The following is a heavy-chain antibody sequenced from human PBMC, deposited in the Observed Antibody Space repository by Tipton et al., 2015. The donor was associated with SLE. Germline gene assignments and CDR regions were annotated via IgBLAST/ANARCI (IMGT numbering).Heavy chain of an antibody. CDR2: INHSGST. Sequence: TLSLTCAVYGGSFSGYYWSWIRQPPGKGLEWIGEINHSGSTNYNPSLKSRVTISVDTSKNQFSLKLSSVTAADTAVYYCAGSSDPHIAAAGTGNWFDPWGQGTLVTVSS. CDR1: GGSFSGYY. J-gene: IGHJ5*02. V-gene: IGHV4-34*01. D-gene: IGHD6-13*01. CDR3: AGSSDPHIAAAGTGNWFDP.